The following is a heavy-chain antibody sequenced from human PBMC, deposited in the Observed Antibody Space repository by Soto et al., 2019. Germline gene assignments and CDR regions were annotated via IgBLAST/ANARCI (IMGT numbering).Heavy chain of an antibody. D-gene: IGHD3-22*01. CDR1: GFTFSSYE. J-gene: IGHJ6*02. Sequence: EVQLVESGGGLVQPGGSLRLSCAASGFTFSSYEMNWVRQAPGKGLEWVSYISSSGSGGSTYYVDSVKGRFTISRDNSKNTLFLQMNSLRAEDTAVYYCAKRYYYDGSGPYGMDVWGQGTTVTVSS. CDR3: AKRYYYDGSGPYGMDV. CDR2: SSGSGGST. V-gene: IGHV3-48*03.